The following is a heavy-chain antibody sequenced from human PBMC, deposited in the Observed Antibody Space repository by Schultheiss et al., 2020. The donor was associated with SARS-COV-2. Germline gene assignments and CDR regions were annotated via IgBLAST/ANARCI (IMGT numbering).Heavy chain of an antibody. J-gene: IGHJ6*03. CDR2: IWYDGSNK. V-gene: IGHV3-33*01. D-gene: IGHD6-13*01. CDR1: GFTFSSYG. Sequence: GGSLRLSCAASGFTFSSYGMHWVRQAPGKGLEWVAVIWYDGSNKYYADSVKGRFTISRDNSKNTLYLQMNSLRDEDTAVYYCASLNGYSSSWYGYYYYYYMDVWGKGTTVTVSS. CDR3: ASLNGYSSSWYGYYYYYYMDV.